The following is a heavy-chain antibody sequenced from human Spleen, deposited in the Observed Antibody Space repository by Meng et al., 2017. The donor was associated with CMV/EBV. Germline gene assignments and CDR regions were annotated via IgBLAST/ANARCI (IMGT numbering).Heavy chain of an antibody. CDR2: ISAYDGNT. Sequence: ASVKVSCKASGYTFPNYGITWVRQAPGQGLEWMGRISAYDGNTNYAPKFQGRVTMTTDTYTNTAYMELRSLRSDDTAVYYCARDRGSQWLAIYYYYGMDVWGQGTTVTVSS. D-gene: IGHD6-19*01. J-gene: IGHJ6*02. CDR1: GYTFPNYG. V-gene: IGHV1-18*01. CDR3: ARDRGSQWLAIYYYYGMDV.